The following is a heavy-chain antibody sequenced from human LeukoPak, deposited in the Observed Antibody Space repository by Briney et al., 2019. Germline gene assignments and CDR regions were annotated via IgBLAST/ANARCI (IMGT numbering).Heavy chain of an antibody. D-gene: IGHD3-22*01. CDR2: ISAYNGNT. J-gene: IGHJ3*02. CDR3: AREASTMIVAPTDAFDI. Sequence: ASVKVSCKASGYTFTSYGISWVRQAPGQGLEWMGWISAYNGNTNYAQTLQGRVTMTTDTSTSTAYMELRSLRSDDTAVYYCAREASTMIVAPTDAFDIWGQGTMVTVSS. V-gene: IGHV1-18*01. CDR1: GYTFTSYG.